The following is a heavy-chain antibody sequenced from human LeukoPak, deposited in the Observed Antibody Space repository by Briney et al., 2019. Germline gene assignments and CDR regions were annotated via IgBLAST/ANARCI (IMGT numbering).Heavy chain of an antibody. V-gene: IGHV3-7*01. CDR1: GFTFSSYW. D-gene: IGHD6-13*01. J-gene: IGHJ6*03. CDR2: IKQDGSEK. CDR3: AREREYSSSWGAYYYYMDV. Sequence: GGSLRLSCAASGFTFSSYWMSWVRQAPGKGLEWVANIKQDGSEKYYVDSVKGRFTISRDNAKNSLYLQMNSLRAEDTAVYYCAREREYSSSWGAYYYYMDVWGKGTTVTVSS.